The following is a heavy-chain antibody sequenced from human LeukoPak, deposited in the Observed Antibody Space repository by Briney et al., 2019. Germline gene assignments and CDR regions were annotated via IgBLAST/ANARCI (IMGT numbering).Heavy chain of an antibody. CDR2: INPNSGGT. Sequence: ASVKVSCKASGYTSTGYYMHWVRQAPGQGLEWMGWINPNSGGTNYAQKFQGRVTMTRDTSISTAYMELSRLRSDDTAVYYCARARQFIVATNNWFDPWGQGTLVTVSS. CDR3: ARARQFIVATNNWFDP. J-gene: IGHJ5*02. D-gene: IGHD5-12*01. CDR1: GYTSTGYY. V-gene: IGHV1-2*02.